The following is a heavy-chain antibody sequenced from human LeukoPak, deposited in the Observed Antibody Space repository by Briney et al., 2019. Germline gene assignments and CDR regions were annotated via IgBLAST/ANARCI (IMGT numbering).Heavy chain of an antibody. CDR1: GYTFTGYY. CDR2: TNPNSGDT. CDR3: EGAPAEYFQH. J-gene: IGHJ1*01. Sequence: ASVKVSCKASGYTFTGYYMHWVRQAPGQGLEWMGWTNPNSGDTNYAQKFQGRVTMTSDRSVSTAYMELSSLRSEDMVVYSCEGAPAEYFQHWGQGTLVTVSS. V-gene: IGHV1-2*02. D-gene: IGHD4/OR15-4a*01.